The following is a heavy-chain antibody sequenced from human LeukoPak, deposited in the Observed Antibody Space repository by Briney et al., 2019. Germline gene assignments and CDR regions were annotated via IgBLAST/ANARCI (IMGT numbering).Heavy chain of an antibody. CDR1: GFTFSSYA. Sequence: GGSLRLSCAASGFTFSSYAMSWVRQAPGKGLEWVSAISPSGSSPYYADSVKGRFTISRDNSKDTVYLQMNSLRAEDMARYYCAKVDVRGFSYGFDYWGQGTLVTVSS. CDR2: ISPSGSSP. J-gene: IGHJ4*02. D-gene: IGHD5-18*01. V-gene: IGHV3-23*01. CDR3: AKVDVRGFSYGFDY.